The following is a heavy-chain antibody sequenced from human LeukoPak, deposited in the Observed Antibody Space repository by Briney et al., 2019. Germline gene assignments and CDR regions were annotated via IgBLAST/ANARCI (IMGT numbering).Heavy chain of an antibody. V-gene: IGHV3-23*01. CDR1: GFTFSSYD. D-gene: IGHD4-11*01. Sequence: GGSLRLSCVASGFTFSSYDMAWVRQAPGKGLEWVFAISNSGDRTFYADSVRGRFTISRDNSRSTLYLQMNNLRADDTATYYCARDRALGTTSCGDYWGQGTLVTVSS. CDR2: ISNSGDRT. CDR3: ARDRALGTTSCGDY. J-gene: IGHJ4*02.